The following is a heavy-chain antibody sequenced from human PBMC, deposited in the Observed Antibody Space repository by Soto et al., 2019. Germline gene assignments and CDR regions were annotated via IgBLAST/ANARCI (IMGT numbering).Heavy chain of an antibody. Sequence: GGSLRLSCAASGFTFSSYSMNWVRQAPGKGLECVSYISSSSSTIYYADSVKGRFTISRDNAKNSLYLQMNSLRAEDTAVYYCARDYCSGGSCYFDYYYYMDVWGKGTKVTVSS. V-gene: IGHV3-48*01. CDR2: ISSSSSTI. CDR1: GFTFSSYS. D-gene: IGHD2-15*01. J-gene: IGHJ6*03. CDR3: ARDYCSGGSCYFDYYYYMDV.